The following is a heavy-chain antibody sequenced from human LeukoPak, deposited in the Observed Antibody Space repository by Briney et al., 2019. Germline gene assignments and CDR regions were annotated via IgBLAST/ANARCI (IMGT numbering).Heavy chain of an antibody. Sequence: PGGSLRLSCAASGFTFSSYGMHWVRQAPGKGLEWVAVIWYDGSNKYYADSVKGRFTISRDNSKNTLYLQMNSLRAEDTAVYYCARESPGIAVAGSVVYFDYWGQGTLVTVSS. J-gene: IGHJ4*02. CDR2: IWYDGSNK. CDR3: ARESPGIAVAGSVVYFDY. D-gene: IGHD6-19*01. CDR1: GFTFSSYG. V-gene: IGHV3-33*01.